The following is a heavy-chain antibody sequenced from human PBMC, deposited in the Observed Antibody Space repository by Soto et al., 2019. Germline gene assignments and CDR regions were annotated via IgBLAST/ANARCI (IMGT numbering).Heavy chain of an antibody. CDR3: ARGGSSWPIYYYYGMDV. J-gene: IGHJ6*02. CDR2: IGTAGDT. CDR1: GFTFSSYD. V-gene: IGHV3-13*01. Sequence: EVQLVESGGGLVQPGGSLRLSCAASGFTFSSYDMHWVRQATGKGLEWVSAIGTAGDTYYPGSVKGRFTISRENAKNSLYLQMNSLRAGDTAVYYCARGGSSWPIYYYYGMDVWGQGTTVTVSS. D-gene: IGHD6-13*01.